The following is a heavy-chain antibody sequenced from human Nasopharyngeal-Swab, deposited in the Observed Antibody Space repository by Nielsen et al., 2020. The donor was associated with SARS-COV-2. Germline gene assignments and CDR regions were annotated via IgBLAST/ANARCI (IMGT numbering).Heavy chain of an antibody. Sequence: GESLKISCAVSGLTVSSTYMDWVRQAPGKGLEWVAHIRNKANSHTTEYAAPVKGRFTISRDDSKNSLYLQMNSLKTEDTAVYFCARDIYGLDYWGQGTLVTVSS. CDR1: GLTVSSTY. CDR3: ARDIYGLDY. J-gene: IGHJ4*02. V-gene: IGHV3-72*01. CDR2: IRNKANSHTT. D-gene: IGHD4-17*01.